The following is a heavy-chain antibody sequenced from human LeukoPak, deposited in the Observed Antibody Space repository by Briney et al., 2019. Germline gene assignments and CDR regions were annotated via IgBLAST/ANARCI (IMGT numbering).Heavy chain of an antibody. V-gene: IGHV3-48*04. D-gene: IGHD3-22*01. CDR1: GFTFSSYG. Sequence: GGSLRLSCAASGFTFSSYGMNWVRQAPGKGLEWVSYISSSSSTIYYADSVKGRFTISRDNAKNSLYLQMNSLRAEDTAVYYCARVLYSSGYYYDYWGQGTLVTVSS. J-gene: IGHJ4*02. CDR3: ARVLYSSGYYYDY. CDR2: ISSSSSTI.